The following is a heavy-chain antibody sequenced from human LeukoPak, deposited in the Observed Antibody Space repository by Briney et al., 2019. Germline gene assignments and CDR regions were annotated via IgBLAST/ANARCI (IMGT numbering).Heavy chain of an antibody. CDR2: IGTAGDT. D-gene: IGHD3-3*01. V-gene: IGHV3-13*01. CDR3: ARSNYDFWSGYYRPSYYGMDV. Sequence: PGGSLRLSCAASGFTFSSYVMHWVRQATGKGLEWVSAIGTAGDTYYADSVKGRFTISRDNSKNTLYLQMNSLRAEDTAVYYCARSNYDFWSGYYRPSYYGMDVWGQGTTVTVSS. CDR1: GFTFSSYV. J-gene: IGHJ6*02.